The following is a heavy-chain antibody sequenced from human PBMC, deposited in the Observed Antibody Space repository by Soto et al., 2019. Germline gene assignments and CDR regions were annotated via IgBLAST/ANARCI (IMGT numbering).Heavy chain of an antibody. J-gene: IGHJ4*02. CDR1: GGSISGDY. CDR2: IHSGST. Sequence: QEQLQESGPGLVKPSGTLSLTCTVSGGSISGDYWNWIRQPPGMGLEWIGYIHSGSTNYNAALRSRIIMSLDTSENQFALKLSSVTAADTAVYFCARHDGSRSTDYWGQGTLVTVSS. V-gene: IGHV4-59*08. D-gene: IGHD3-10*01. CDR3: ARHDGSRSTDY.